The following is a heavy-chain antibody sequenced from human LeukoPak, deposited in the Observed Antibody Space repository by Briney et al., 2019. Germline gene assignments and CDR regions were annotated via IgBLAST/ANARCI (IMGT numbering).Heavy chain of an antibody. CDR2: ITSSGDTT. V-gene: IGHV3-23*01. CDR3: AKDQGYYYDRSVSYYFDY. CDR1: GFTFGSYA. J-gene: IGHJ4*02. D-gene: IGHD3-22*01. Sequence: GGSLRLSCAASGFTFGSYAMSWVRQAPDMGLEWVSAITSSGDTTYYADSVKGRFTISRDNSKNTLYLQMKSLRAGDTAVYYCAKDQGYYYDRSVSYYFDYWGQGTLVTVSS.